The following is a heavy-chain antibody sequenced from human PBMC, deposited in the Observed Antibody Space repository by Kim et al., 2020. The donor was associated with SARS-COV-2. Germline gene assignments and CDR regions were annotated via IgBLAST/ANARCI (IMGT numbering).Heavy chain of an antibody. Sequence: SVKVSCKASGGTFSSYAISWVRQAPGQGLEWMGGIIPIFGTANYAQKFQGRVTITADESTSTAYMELSSLRSEDTAVYYCASWHYDYVWGSYRFSRSGPGYNWFDPWGQGTLVTVSS. CDR3: ASWHYDYVWGSYRFSRSGPGYNWFDP. CDR1: GGTFSSYA. J-gene: IGHJ5*02. CDR2: IIPIFGTA. D-gene: IGHD3-16*02. V-gene: IGHV1-69*13.